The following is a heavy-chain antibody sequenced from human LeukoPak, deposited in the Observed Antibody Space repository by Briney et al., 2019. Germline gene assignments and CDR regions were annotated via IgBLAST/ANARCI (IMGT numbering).Heavy chain of an antibody. J-gene: IGHJ4*02. CDR3: ARGYYMGAADY. CDR2: IYYSRST. Sequence: SETLSLTCTFSGGSISRGDYYWSWIRQPPGKCLEWIGYIYYSRSTYYNPSLKSRVTISVDTSNNQFSLKLSSVTAADTAVYYCARGYYMGAADYWGQGTLVTVSS. CDR1: GGSISRGDYY. V-gene: IGHV4-30-4*08. D-gene: IGHD1-26*01.